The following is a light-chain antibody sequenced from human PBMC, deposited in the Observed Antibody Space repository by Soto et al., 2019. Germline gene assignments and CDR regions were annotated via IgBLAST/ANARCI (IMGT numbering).Light chain of an antibody. CDR2: GSS. CDR1: QSVSNNY. CDR3: QQYGSSPPYT. Sequence: EVVLTQSPGTLSLSPGERATLSCRASQSVSNNYFAWYQQKPGQAPRLLIFGSSDRATGIPDRFSGSGSGTDFTLTISRLEPEDFAVYYCQQYGSSPPYTFGQGTMVEIK. V-gene: IGKV3-20*01. J-gene: IGKJ2*01.